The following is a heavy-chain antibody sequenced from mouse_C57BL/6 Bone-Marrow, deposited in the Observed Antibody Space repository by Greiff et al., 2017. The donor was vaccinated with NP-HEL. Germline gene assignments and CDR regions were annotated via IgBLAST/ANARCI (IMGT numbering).Heavy chain of an antibody. CDR1: GYTFTSYW. CDR2: IDPSDSYT. Sequence: QVQLQQPGAELVKPGASVKLSCKASGYTFTSYWMQWVKQRPGQGLEWIGEIDPSDSYTNYNQKFKGKATLTVDTSSSTASMQLSSLTSEDSAVYYCARDGYYAWFAYWGQGTLVTVSA. V-gene: IGHV1-50*01. D-gene: IGHD2-3*01. J-gene: IGHJ3*01. CDR3: ARDGYYAWFAY.